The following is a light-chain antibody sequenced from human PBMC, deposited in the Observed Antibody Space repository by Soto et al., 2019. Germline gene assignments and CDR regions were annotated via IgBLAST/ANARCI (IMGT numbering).Light chain of an antibody. J-gene: IGKJ2*01. CDR2: DAS. V-gene: IGKV1-33*01. Sequence: IPMTQSPSSLSASIGDRVIITCQASQDISNHLNWYQQKPGKAPNLLIYDASHLEAGVPSRFSGGGSGSDFTFTISSLQPEDLATYYCQHYDNLMYTFGQGTQLEIK. CDR3: QHYDNLMYT. CDR1: QDISNH.